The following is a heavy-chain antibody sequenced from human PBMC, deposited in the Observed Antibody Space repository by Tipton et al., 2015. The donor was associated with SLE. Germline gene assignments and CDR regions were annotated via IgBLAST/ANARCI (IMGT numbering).Heavy chain of an antibody. CDR3: ARAYHYDLLTGLDY. CDR1: GGSINSGGYF. Sequence: TLSLTCAVSGGSINSGGYFWAWIRHHPGKGLEWIGYILFTGSTFYNPSLQSRLTIAVDTSKNQFSLNLSSVTAADSAVYYCARAYHYDLLTGLDYWGQGTLVTVSS. J-gene: IGHJ4*02. D-gene: IGHD3-9*01. V-gene: IGHV4-31*11. CDR2: ILFTGST.